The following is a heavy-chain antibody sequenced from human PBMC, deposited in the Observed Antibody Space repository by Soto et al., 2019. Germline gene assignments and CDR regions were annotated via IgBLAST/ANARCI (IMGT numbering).Heavy chain of an antibody. CDR1: GGSISSYY. Sequence: SETLSLTCTVSGGSISSYYWSWIRQPPGKGLEWTGYIYYSGSTNYNPSLKSRVTISVDTSKNQFSLTLSSVTAADTAVYYCARRDGSCFDYWGQGTLVNVSS. J-gene: IGHJ4*02. V-gene: IGHV4-59*08. CDR3: ARRDGSCFDY. CDR2: IYYSGST.